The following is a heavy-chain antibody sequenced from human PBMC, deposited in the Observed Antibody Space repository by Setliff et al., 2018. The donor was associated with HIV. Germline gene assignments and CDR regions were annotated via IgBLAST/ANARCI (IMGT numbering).Heavy chain of an antibody. Sequence: ASVKVSCKASGYTFTSYYMHWVRQAPGQGLEWMGTINPSGGSTSYAQKFRGRVTMTRDTSTSTVYMELSSLRSEDTAVYYCARDCSSTSCPGSFNYYYYYYYMDVWGKGTTVTVS. CDR1: GYTFTSYY. V-gene: IGHV1-46*03. CDR3: ARDCSSTSCPGSFNYYYYYYYMDV. J-gene: IGHJ6*03. CDR2: INPSGGST. D-gene: IGHD2-2*01.